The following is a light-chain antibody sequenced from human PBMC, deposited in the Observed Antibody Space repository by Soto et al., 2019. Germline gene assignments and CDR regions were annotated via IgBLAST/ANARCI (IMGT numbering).Light chain of an antibody. Sequence: QSALTQPASVSGSPGQSITISCTGTSSDVGGYNYVYWYQQYPGKAPKLMIYEVSNRPSGVSNRFSGSKSGNTASLTISGLQAEDEADYYCSSFTSTHTGVFGGGTKVTVL. CDR1: SSDVGGYNY. V-gene: IGLV2-14*01. J-gene: IGLJ3*02. CDR2: EVS. CDR3: SSFTSTHTGV.